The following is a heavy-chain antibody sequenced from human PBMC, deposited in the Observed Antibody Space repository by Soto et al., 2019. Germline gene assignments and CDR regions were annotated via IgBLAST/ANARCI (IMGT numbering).Heavy chain of an antibody. Sequence: GASVKVSCKASGGTFSSYALSWVRQATGQGLEWLGGIIPIFGTANYAQKFQGRVTITADESTSTAYMELSSLRSEDTAVYYCASSLAYYYGSGSSGGMDVWGQGTTVTVSS. CDR3: ASSLAYYYGSGSSGGMDV. D-gene: IGHD3-10*01. V-gene: IGHV1-69*13. J-gene: IGHJ6*02. CDR1: GGTFSSYA. CDR2: IIPIFGTA.